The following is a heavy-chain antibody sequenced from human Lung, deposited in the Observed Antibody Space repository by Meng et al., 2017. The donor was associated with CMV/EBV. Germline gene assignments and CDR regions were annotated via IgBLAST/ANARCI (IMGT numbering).Heavy chain of an antibody. Sequence: SXXVSXKASGGTFSSYAISWVRQAPGQGLEWMGGIIPIFGTANYAQKFQGRVTITTDESTSTAYMELSSLRSEDTAVYYCARASQAYCGGDCSEFEYGGHGTXVTVSS. CDR1: GGTFSSYA. J-gene: IGHJ4*01. CDR2: IIPIFGTA. CDR3: ARASQAYCGGDCSEFEY. V-gene: IGHV1-69*05. D-gene: IGHD2-21*01.